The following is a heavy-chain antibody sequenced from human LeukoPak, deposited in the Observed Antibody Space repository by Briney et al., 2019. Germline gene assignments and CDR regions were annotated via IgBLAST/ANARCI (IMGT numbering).Heavy chain of an antibody. D-gene: IGHD2-21*02. CDR3: AKDPQLDCGGDCYSVPDY. J-gene: IGHJ4*02. V-gene: IGHV3-9*01. CDR1: GFTFDDYA. CDR2: ISWNIGSI. Sequence: SLRLSCVASGFTFDDYAMHWVRQAPGKGLEWVSGISWNIGSIGYADSVKGRFTISRDNSKNTLYLKMNSLRPEDTAVYYCAKDPQLDCGGDCYSVPDYWRQGTLVTVSS.